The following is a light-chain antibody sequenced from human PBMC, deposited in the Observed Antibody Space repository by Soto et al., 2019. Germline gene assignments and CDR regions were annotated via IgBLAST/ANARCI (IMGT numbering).Light chain of an antibody. CDR3: KQSYFTPTWT. Sequence: DIQMTQSPSSLSASVGDRVTITCRASQSISSYLNWYQQKPGKAPKLLIYSASNLQSGVPSRFSGSGSGTDFTLTISSLQHEDFATYYCKQSYFTPTWTFGQGTKVEIK. J-gene: IGKJ1*01. CDR2: SAS. CDR1: QSISSY. V-gene: IGKV1-39*01.